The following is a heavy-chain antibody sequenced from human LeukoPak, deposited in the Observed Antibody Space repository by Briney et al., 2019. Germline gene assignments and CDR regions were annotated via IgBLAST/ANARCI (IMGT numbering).Heavy chain of an antibody. Sequence: SETLSLTCTVSGGSISSYYRSWIRQPPGRGLEWIGYIYYSGSTNYNPSLKSRVTISVDTSKNQFSLKLSSVTAADTAVYYCARGKLVLRKRYYYYYGMDVGGQGTTVTVSS. CDR1: GGSISSYY. CDR2: IYYSGST. V-gene: IGHV4-59*01. D-gene: IGHD1-7*01. CDR3: ARGKLVLRKRYYYYYGMDV. J-gene: IGHJ6*01.